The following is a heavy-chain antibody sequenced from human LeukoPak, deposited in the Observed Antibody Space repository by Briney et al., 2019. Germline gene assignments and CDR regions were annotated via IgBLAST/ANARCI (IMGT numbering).Heavy chain of an antibody. CDR1: GGSFSGYY. V-gene: IGHV4-34*01. CDR2: INHSGST. Sequence: PSETLSLTCAVYGGSFSGYYWSWIRQPPGKGLEWIGEINHSGSTNYNPSLKSRVTISVDTSKNQFSLKLSSVTAADTAVYYCERAHSWFDPWGQGTLVTVSS. J-gene: IGHJ5*02. CDR3: ERAHSWFDP.